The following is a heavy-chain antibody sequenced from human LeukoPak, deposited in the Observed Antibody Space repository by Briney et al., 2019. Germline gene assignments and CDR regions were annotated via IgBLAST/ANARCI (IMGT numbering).Heavy chain of an antibody. CDR2: INPNSGGT. CDR1: GYTFTGYY. Sequence: ASVKVSCKASGYTFTGYYMHWVRPAPGQGLEWMGWINPNSGGTNYAQKFQGRVTMTRDTSISTAYMELSRLRSDDTAVYYCASANRERFLEWTTGFDPWGQGTLVTVSS. J-gene: IGHJ5*02. CDR3: ASANRERFLEWTTGFDP. D-gene: IGHD3-3*01. V-gene: IGHV1-2*02.